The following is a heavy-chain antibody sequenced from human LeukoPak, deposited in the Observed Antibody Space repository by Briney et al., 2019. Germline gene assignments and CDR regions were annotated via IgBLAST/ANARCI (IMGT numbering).Heavy chain of an antibody. Sequence: SVKVSCKASGGXFSSYAISWVRQAPGQGLEWMGGIIPIFGTANYAQKFQGRVTITADESTSTAYMELSSLRSEDTAVYYCARDRGYYDSSGYYGATYYFDYWGQGTLVTVSS. V-gene: IGHV1-69*01. D-gene: IGHD3-22*01. CDR2: IIPIFGTA. CDR3: ARDRGYYDSSGYYGATYYFDY. J-gene: IGHJ4*02. CDR1: GGXFSSYA.